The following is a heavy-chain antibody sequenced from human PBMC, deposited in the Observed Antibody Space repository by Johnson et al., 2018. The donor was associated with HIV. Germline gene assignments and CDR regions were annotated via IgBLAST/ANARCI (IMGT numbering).Heavy chain of an antibody. CDR2: ISYDGSNK. CDR3: AREFSSSDGAFDI. D-gene: IGHD6-13*01. Sequence: VQLLESGGGVVQPGRSLRLSCAASGFTFSSYAMHWVRQAPGKGLEWVAVISYDGSNKYYADSVKGRFTISRDNSKNTLYLQMNSLRAEDTAVYYCAREFSSSDGAFDIWGQGTMVTVSS. J-gene: IGHJ3*02. V-gene: IGHV3-30*04. CDR1: GFTFSSYA.